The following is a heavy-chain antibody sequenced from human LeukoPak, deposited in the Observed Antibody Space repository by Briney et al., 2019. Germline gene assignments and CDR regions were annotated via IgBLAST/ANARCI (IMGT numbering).Heavy chain of an antibody. Sequence: GESLKISCKGSGYSFTSYWIGWVRQMPGKGLEWMGIIYPGDSDTRYSPSFQGQVTISADKSISTAYLQWSSLKASDTAMYYCARRGHITMVRDSYGMDVWGQGTTVTVSS. CDR2: IYPGDSDT. J-gene: IGHJ6*02. CDR1: GYSFTSYW. D-gene: IGHD3-10*01. CDR3: ARRGHITMVRDSYGMDV. V-gene: IGHV5-51*01.